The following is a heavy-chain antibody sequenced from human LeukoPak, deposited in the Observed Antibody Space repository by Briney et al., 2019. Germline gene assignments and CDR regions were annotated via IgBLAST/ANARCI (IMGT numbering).Heavy chain of an antibody. J-gene: IGHJ3*02. CDR1: GFTFSSYG. V-gene: IGHV3-23*01. CDR2: VSGSGGTT. CDR3: IKVIMFAFDI. Sequence: GGSLRLACAASGFTFSSYGMGWVRQAPGKGLEWVSAVSGSGGTTHYADSVKGRFTISRDNSKNTMYLQMNSLRAEDTAVYFCIKVIMFAFDIWGQGTMVTVSS. D-gene: IGHD3-10*02.